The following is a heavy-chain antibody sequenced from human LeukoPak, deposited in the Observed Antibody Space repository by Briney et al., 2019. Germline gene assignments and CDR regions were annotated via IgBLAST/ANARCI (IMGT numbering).Heavy chain of an antibody. CDR2: IYYSGST. D-gene: IGHD3-22*01. CDR3: ARTDASSGYPFDI. Sequence: SETLSLTCTVSGGSISSSSYYWGWIRQPPGKGLEWIGSIYYSGSTYYNPSLKSRVTISVDTSKNQFSLKLSSVTAADTAVYYCARTDASSGYPFDIWGQGTMVTVSS. CDR1: GGSISSSSYY. V-gene: IGHV4-39*01. J-gene: IGHJ3*02.